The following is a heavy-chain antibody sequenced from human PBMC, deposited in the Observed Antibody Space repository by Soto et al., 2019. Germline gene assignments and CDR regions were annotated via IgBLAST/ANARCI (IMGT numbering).Heavy chain of an antibody. CDR2: IYHSGST. CDR1: GGSISSGGYS. D-gene: IGHD3-22*01. CDR3: ARAVRGYDSSGTFDY. V-gene: IGHV4-30-2*01. J-gene: IGHJ4*02. Sequence: SETLSLTCAVSGGSISSGGYSWSWIRQPPGKGLEWIGYIYHSGSTYYNPSLKSQVTISVDRSNNQFSLKLSSVTAADKAVYYCARAVRGYDSSGTFDYWGQGTLVTVSS.